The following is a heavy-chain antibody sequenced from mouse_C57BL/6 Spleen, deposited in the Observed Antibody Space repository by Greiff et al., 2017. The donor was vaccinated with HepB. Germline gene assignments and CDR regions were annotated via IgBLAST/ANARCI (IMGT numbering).Heavy chain of an antibody. CDR2: IDPSDSYT. D-gene: IGHD1-1*01. CDR1: GYTFTSYW. J-gene: IGHJ1*03. Sequence: VQLQEPGAELVMPGASVKLSCKASGYTFTSYWMHWVKQRPGQGLEWIGEIDPSDSYTNYNQKFKGKSTLTVDKSSSTAYMQLSSLTSEDSAVYYCARGVDYGSSSFDVWGTGTTVTVSS. CDR3: ARGVDYGSSSFDV. V-gene: IGHV1-69*01.